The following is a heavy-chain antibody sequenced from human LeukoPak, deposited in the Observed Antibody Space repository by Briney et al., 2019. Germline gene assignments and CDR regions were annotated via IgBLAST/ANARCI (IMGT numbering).Heavy chain of an antibody. V-gene: IGHV3-66*01. CDR2: IHSGGTT. CDR1: GFTISNNY. Sequence: PGGSLRLSCAASGFTISNNYMSWVRQAPGRGPEWVSVIHSGGTTHYADSVEGRFTISRDNSNNTLFLQMDSLRADDTAVYHCTKDPGYGLGIDFGDFWGQGIPVTVSS. J-gene: IGHJ4*02. CDR3: TKDPGYGLGIDFGDF. D-gene: IGHD3-10*01.